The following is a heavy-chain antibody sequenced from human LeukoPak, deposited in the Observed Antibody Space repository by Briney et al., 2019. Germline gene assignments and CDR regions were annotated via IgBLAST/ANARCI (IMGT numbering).Heavy chain of an antibody. CDR1: GYTFTGYY. CDR2: INPNSGGT. J-gene: IGHJ4*02. D-gene: IGHD6-13*01. Sequence: ASVKVSCKASGYTFTGYYMHWVRQAPGQGLEGMGWINPNSGGTNFAQNFQGRVTMTRDTSISTAYMELSRLRSDDTAVYYCARDQGGYYSSSWVFDYWGQGTLVTVSS. CDR3: ARDQGGYYSSSWVFDY. V-gene: IGHV1-2*02.